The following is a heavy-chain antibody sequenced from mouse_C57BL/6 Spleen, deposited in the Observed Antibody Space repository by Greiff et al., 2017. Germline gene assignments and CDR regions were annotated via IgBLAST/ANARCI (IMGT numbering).Heavy chain of an antibody. CDR3: ARNGYDYSWFAY. CDR1: GYTFTSYW. V-gene: IGHV1-59*01. D-gene: IGHD2-4*01. Sequence: QVQLQQPGAELVRPGTSVKLSCKASGYTFTSYWMHWVKQRPGQGLEWIGVIDPSDSYTNYNQKFKGKATLTVDTSSSTAYMQLSSLTSEDSAVYYCARNGYDYSWFAYWGQGTLVTVSA. CDR2: IDPSDSYT. J-gene: IGHJ3*01.